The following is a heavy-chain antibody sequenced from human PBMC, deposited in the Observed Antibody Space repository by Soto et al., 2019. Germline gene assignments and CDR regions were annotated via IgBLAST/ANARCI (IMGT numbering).Heavy chain of an antibody. J-gene: IGHJ3*02. CDR1: GGTFSSYT. Sequence: ASVKVSCKASGGTFSSYTISWVRQAPGQGLEWMGRIIPILGIANYAQKFQGRVTITADKSTSTAYMELSSLRSEDTAVYCCARDRGYCSGGSCYSDAFDICGQGTMVTVSS. D-gene: IGHD2-15*01. V-gene: IGHV1-69*04. CDR2: IIPILGIA. CDR3: ARDRGYCSGGSCYSDAFDI.